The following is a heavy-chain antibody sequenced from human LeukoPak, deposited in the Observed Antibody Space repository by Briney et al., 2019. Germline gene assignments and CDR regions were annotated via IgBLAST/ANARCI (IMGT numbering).Heavy chain of an antibody. CDR2: IDWDDDK. V-gene: IGHV2-70*11. D-gene: IGHD3-22*01. CDR1: GGSISGFY. J-gene: IGHJ4*02. CDR3: ARIRYYYDSSGYYYLDY. Sequence: TLSLTCTVSGGSISGFYLSWIRQPPGKALEWLARIDWDDDKYYSTSLKTRLTISKDTSKNQVVLTMTNMDPVDTATYYCARIRYYYDSSGYYYLDYWGQGTLVTVSS.